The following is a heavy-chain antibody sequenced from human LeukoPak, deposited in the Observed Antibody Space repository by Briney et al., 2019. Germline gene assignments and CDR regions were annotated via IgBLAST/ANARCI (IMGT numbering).Heavy chain of an antibody. CDR3: AKPAYDSTSFDI. V-gene: IGHV3-30*18. Sequence: PGGSLRLSCAASGFTFTSYGIHWVRQAPGKGLEWVAVISYDATKHYADSVKGRFTISRDNSKKTVSLEMNSLRAEDTAVYYCAKPAYDSTSFDIWGQGTMVTVSS. J-gene: IGHJ3*02. D-gene: IGHD3-22*01. CDR1: GFTFTSYG. CDR2: ISYDATK.